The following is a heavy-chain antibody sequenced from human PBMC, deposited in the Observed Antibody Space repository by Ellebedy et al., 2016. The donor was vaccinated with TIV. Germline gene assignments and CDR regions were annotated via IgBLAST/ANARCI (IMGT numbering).Heavy chain of an antibody. CDR3: GRGYSGYAFPSHVDTAMVSYFDY. J-gene: IGHJ4*02. D-gene: IGHD5-18*01. V-gene: IGHV5-51*01. Sequence: GESLKISXKGSGYSFTSYWIGWVRQMPGKGLEWMGIIYPGDSDTRYSPSFQGQVTISADKSISTAYLQWSSLKASDTAMYYCGRGYSGYAFPSHVDTAMVSYFDYWGQGTLVTVSS. CDR1: GYSFTSYW. CDR2: IYPGDSDT.